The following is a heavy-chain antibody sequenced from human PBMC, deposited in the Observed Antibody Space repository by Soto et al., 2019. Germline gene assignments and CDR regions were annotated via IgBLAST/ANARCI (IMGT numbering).Heavy chain of an antibody. CDR2: ISWDGGST. D-gene: IGHD3-10*01. CDR1: GFTFDYYA. Sequence: GGSLRLSCAASGFTFDYYAMHWVRQSPGKGLEWVSLISWDGGSTYYADSVKGRFTISRDNSKNSLYLQMNSLRAEDTALYYCAKDAESRGGMDVWGQGTTVTVSS. J-gene: IGHJ6*02. V-gene: IGHV3-43D*04. CDR3: AKDAESRGGMDV.